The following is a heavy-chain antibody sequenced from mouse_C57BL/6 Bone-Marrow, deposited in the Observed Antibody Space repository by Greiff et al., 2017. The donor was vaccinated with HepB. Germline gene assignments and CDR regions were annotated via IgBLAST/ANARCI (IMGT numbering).Heavy chain of an antibody. Sequence: QLQQSGAELVKPGASVKISCKASGSTFTDYYINWVKQRPGQGLEWIGKIGPGSGSTYYNEKFKGKAKLTADKSSSTAYMQLSSLTSEDSAVYFCAGDGYPAWFAYWGQGTLVTVSA. D-gene: IGHD2-3*01. CDR3: AGDGYPAWFAY. J-gene: IGHJ3*01. V-gene: IGHV1-77*01. CDR2: IGPGSGST. CDR1: GSTFTDYY.